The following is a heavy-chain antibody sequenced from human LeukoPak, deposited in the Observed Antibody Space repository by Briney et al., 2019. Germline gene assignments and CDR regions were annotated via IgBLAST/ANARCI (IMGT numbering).Heavy chain of an antibody. CDR1: GVSISSYY. CDR3: ASKSERFLETGAFDI. CDR2: IYYSGSI. J-gene: IGHJ3*02. V-gene: IGHV4-59*01. Sequence: SETLSLTCTVSGVSISSYYWSWIRQPPGKGLEWIGYIYYSGSINYNPSLESRGTISVDTSKNQFSLRLSSVTAADTAVYFCASKSERFLETGAFDIWGQGTMVTVSS. D-gene: IGHD3-3*01.